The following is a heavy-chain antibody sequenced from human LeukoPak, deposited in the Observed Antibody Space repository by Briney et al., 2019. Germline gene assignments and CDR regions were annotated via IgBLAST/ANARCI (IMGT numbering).Heavy chain of an antibody. CDR2: IIPILGIA. V-gene: IGHV1-69*04. CDR1: GGTFSSDA. Sequence: SVKVSCKASGGTFSSDAISWVRQAPGQGLEWMGRIIPILGIANYAQKFQGRVTITADKSTSTAYMELSSLRSEDTAVYYCARDCSSTSCYTTGGFDPWGQGTLVTVSS. CDR3: ARDCSSTSCYTTGGFDP. D-gene: IGHD2-2*02. J-gene: IGHJ5*02.